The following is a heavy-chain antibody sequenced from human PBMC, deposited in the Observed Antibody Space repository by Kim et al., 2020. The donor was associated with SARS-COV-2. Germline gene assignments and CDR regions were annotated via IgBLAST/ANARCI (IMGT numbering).Heavy chain of an antibody. V-gene: IGHV3-33*01. CDR2: IWYDGSNK. Sequence: GGSLRLSCAASGFTFSSYGMHWVRQAPGKGLEWVAVIWYDGSNKYYADSVKGRFTISRDNSKNTLYLQMNSLRAEDTAVYYCARGRERSLQLLWFGELLYGDWFDPWGQGALVTVSS. CDR1: GFTFSSYG. CDR3: ARGRERSLQLLWFGELLYGDWFDP. D-gene: IGHD3-10*01. J-gene: IGHJ5*02.